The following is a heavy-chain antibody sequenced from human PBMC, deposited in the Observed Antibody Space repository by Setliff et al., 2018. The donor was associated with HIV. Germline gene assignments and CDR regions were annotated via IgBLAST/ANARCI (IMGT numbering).Heavy chain of an antibody. D-gene: IGHD7-27*01. J-gene: IGHJ4*02. CDR3: ARAPTGELDF. V-gene: IGHV4-4*08. CDR2: IHTSGST. CDR1: GDSMSGYY. Sequence: KASETLSLTCAVSGDSMSGYYWGWIRQSPGKKLEWIGYIHTSGSTNYNPSLKSRVTISLDTSNDRFSLRLSSVTAADTAVYYCARAPTGELDFWGQGTLVTV.